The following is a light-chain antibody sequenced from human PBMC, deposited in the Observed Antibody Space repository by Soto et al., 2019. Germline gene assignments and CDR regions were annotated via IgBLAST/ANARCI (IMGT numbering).Light chain of an antibody. CDR3: SSYAGSNKV. Sequence: QSVLTQPPSASGSPGQSVTIPCTGTSSDVGGYNYVSWFQQHPGKAPKLMIYEVNKRPSGVPDRFSGSKSGNTASLTVSGLQAEDEADYYCSSYAGSNKVFGTGTKVTVL. V-gene: IGLV2-8*01. J-gene: IGLJ1*01. CDR1: SSDVGGYNY. CDR2: EVN.